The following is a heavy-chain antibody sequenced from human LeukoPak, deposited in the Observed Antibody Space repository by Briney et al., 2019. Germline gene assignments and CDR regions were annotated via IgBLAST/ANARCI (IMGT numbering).Heavy chain of an antibody. CDR2: ISGSGGRT. V-gene: IGHV3-23*01. CDR3: AKDQSDYVWGSYRHAGTDY. D-gene: IGHD3-16*02. CDR1: GFTFDSYA. J-gene: IGHJ4*02. Sequence: GGSLRLSCAGSGFTFDSYAMSWVRQAPGKGLEWVSAISGSGGRTYYADSVKGRFTISRDNSKNTLYLQMNSLRAEDTAVYYCAKDQSDYVWGSYRHAGTDYWGQGTLVTVSS.